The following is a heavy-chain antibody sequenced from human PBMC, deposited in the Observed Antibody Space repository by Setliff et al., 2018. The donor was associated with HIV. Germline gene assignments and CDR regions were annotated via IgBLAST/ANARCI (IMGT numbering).Heavy chain of an antibody. CDR2: IYYSGST. V-gene: IGHV4-38-2*02. CDR1: GYSISTGYN. CDR3: ATGEWREENYFDY. J-gene: IGHJ4*02. Sequence: SETLSLTCTVSGYSISTGYNWGCIRQPPGKGLEWIGSIYYSGSTNYNPSLKSRVTISVDTSKRQVSLKLTSVTAADTAVYYCATGEWREENYFDYWGQGTLVTVSS. D-gene: IGHD3-10*01.